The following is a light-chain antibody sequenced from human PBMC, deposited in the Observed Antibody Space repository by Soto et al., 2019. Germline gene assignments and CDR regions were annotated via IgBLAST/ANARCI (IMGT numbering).Light chain of an antibody. V-gene: IGKV3-20*01. CDR2: GAS. J-gene: IGKJ1*01. CDR1: QSVSSSY. CDR3: QQYGSSPWT. Sequence: EIVLTQSAGTRSLSPGERATLSCRASQSVSSSYLAWYQQKPGQAPRLLIYGASSRATGIPDRFSGSGSGTDFTLTISRLEPEDFGVYNCQQYGSSPWTFGQGTKVDIK.